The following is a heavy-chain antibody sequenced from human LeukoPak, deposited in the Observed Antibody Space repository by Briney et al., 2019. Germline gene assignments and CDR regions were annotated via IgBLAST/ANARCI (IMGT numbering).Heavy chain of an antibody. J-gene: IGHJ5*02. CDR3: ARLESVRGWFDP. CDR1: GYTFTSYD. D-gene: IGHD3-3*01. Sequence: ASVKVSCKASGYTFTSYDINWVRQATGQGLEWMGWMNPNSGNTGYAQKFQGRVTMTRNTSTSTAYMELSSLRSEDTAVYYCARLESVRGWFDPWGQGTLVTVSS. V-gene: IGHV1-8*01. CDR2: MNPNSGNT.